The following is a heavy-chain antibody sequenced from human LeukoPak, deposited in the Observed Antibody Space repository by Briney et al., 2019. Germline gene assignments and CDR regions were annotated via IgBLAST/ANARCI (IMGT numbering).Heavy chain of an antibody. V-gene: IGHV3-48*01. CDR1: GFTFSSYS. Sequence: GGSLRLSCAASGFTFSSYSMNWVRRAPGKGLEWVSYISSSSSTIYYADSVKGRFTISRDNAKNSLYLQMNSLRAEDTAVYYCARDRRYSSSLNWFDPWGQGTLVTVSS. CDR3: ARDRRYSSSLNWFDP. J-gene: IGHJ5*02. CDR2: ISSSSSTI. D-gene: IGHD6-13*01.